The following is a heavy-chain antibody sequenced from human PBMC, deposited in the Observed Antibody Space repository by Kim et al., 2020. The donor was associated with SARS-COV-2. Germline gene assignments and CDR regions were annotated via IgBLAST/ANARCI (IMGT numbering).Heavy chain of an antibody. CDR3: AKNGWKYSSGGSDY. CDR2: IYSGGSST. Sequence: GGSLRLSCAASGFTFSSYAMSWVRQAPGKGLEWVSVIYSGGSSTYYADSVKGRFTISRDNSKNTLYLQMNSLRAEDTAVYYCAKNGWKYSSGGSDYWGQGTLVTVSS. D-gene: IGHD6-19*01. J-gene: IGHJ4*02. CDR1: GFTFSSYA. V-gene: IGHV3-23*03.